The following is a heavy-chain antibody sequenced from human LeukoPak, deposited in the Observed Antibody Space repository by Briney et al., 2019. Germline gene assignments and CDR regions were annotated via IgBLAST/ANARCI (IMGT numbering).Heavy chain of an antibody. CDR2: ISSSSSTI. CDR1: GFTFSSYS. CDR3: VRGSYGAYDY. D-gene: IGHD4-17*01. V-gene: IGHV3-48*04. Sequence: GGSLRLSCAASGFTFSSYSMNWVRQAPGKGLEWVSYISSSSSTIYYADSVKGRFTISRDNPKNLLFLQINSLRVEDTAVYYCVRGSYGAYDYWGQGSLVTVSS. J-gene: IGHJ4*02.